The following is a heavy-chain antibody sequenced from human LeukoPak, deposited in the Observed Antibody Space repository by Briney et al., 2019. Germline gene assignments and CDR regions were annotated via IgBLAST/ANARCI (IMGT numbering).Heavy chain of an antibody. V-gene: IGHV3-30*18. Sequence: GGSLRLSCAASGLTFSSYGMHWVRQAPGKGLEWVAVISYDGSNKYYADSVKGRFTISRDNSKNTLYLQMNSLRAEDTAVYYCAKDRYSYGKYYFDYWGQGTLVTVSS. D-gene: IGHD5-18*01. CDR2: ISYDGSNK. CDR1: GLTFSSYG. J-gene: IGHJ4*02. CDR3: AKDRYSYGKYYFDY.